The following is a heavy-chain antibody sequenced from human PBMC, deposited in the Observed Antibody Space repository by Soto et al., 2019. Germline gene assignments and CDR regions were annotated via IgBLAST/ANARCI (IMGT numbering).Heavy chain of an antibody. CDR1: GDSIISSDFY. Sequence: SETLSLTCTVSGDSIISSDFYWVWVRHPPGKGLEWIGSIFYLGSSYYNPSLKSRVTMPVDTSKNQFSLRLRSVTAADTALYFCARHSLALRKNNWFDPWGQGIMVTVSS. V-gene: IGHV4-39*01. CDR2: IFYLGSS. D-gene: IGHD3-3*02. CDR3: ARHSLALRKNNWFDP. J-gene: IGHJ5*02.